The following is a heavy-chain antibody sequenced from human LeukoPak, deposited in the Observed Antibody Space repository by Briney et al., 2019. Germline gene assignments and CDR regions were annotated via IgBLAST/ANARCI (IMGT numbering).Heavy chain of an antibody. Sequence: GGSLRLSCAASGFTFSSYWMSWVRQAPGKGLEWVANINQDGSDKNNVDSVKGRFTISRDNAKNSLYLQMNSLRADDTAVYYWARDLRLESGPYYAGDYWGQGTLVTVSS. J-gene: IGHJ4*02. CDR3: ARDLRLESGPYYAGDY. CDR1: GFTFSSYW. V-gene: IGHV3-7*01. CDR2: INQDGSDK. D-gene: IGHD3-22*01.